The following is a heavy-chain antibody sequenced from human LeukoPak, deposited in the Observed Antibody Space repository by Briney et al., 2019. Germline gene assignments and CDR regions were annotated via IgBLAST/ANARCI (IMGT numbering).Heavy chain of an antibody. Sequence: GESLKISCKGSGYSFTSYWIGWVRQMPGKGLEWMGIIYPGDSDTRYSPSFQGQVTISADKSISTAYLQWSSLKASDTAMHYCARRLRTAMVEYYFDYWGQGTLVTVSS. D-gene: IGHD5-18*01. J-gene: IGHJ4*02. CDR1: GYSFTSYW. V-gene: IGHV5-51*01. CDR2: IYPGDSDT. CDR3: ARRLRTAMVEYYFDY.